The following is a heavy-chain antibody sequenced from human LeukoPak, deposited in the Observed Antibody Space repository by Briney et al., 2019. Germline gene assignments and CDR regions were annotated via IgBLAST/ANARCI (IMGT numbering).Heavy chain of an antibody. J-gene: IGHJ4*02. V-gene: IGHV3-33*01. CDR3: ARALEGIAV. CDR1: GFTFSSYG. CDR2: IWYDGSNK. Sequence: GGSLRLSCAASGFTFSSYGMHWVRQAPGKGLEWVAVIWYDGSNKYYADSVKGRFTISRDNSKNTLYLQMNSLRAEDTAMYYCARALEGIAVWGQGTLVTVSS. D-gene: IGHD6-19*01.